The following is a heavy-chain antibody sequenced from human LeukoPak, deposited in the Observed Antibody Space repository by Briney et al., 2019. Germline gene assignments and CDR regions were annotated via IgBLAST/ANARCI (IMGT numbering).Heavy chain of an antibody. CDR1: GDSISSHY. CDR2: MFTRGSST. J-gene: IGHJ5*02. CDR3: ARQRGDSNHFDP. Sequence: PSETLSLTCTVSGDSISSHYWTWIRQPPGRGLEWIGYMFTRGSSTNFNPSLESRVTMSVDTSKNQFSLKVTSLTAADTAVYYCARQRGDSNHFDPWGQGTLVTVSS. V-gene: IGHV4-4*09. D-gene: IGHD5-18*01.